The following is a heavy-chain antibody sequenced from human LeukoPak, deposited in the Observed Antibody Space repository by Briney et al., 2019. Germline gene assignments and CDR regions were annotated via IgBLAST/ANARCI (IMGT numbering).Heavy chain of an antibody. V-gene: IGHV4-39*01. D-gene: IGHD3-10*01. CDR2: IYYSGST. J-gene: IGHJ4*02. CDR3: ASQRYGSGSPGLIDY. CDR1: GGSISSSSYY. Sequence: PSETLSLTCTVSGGSISSSSYYWGWIRQPPGKGLEWIGSIYYSGSTYYNPSLKSRVTISVDTSKNQFSLKLSSVTAADTAVYYCASQRYGSGSPGLIDYWGQGTLVTVSS.